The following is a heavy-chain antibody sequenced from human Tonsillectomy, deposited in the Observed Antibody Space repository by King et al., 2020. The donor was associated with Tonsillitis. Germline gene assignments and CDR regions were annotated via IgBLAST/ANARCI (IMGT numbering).Heavy chain of an antibody. CDR1: GFTFTTYD. D-gene: IGHD7-27*01. V-gene: IGHV1-18*01. J-gene: IGHJ4*02. CDR2: ISGYSNNT. Sequence: VQLVESGTEVRKPGASVKVSCKASGFTFTTYDVSWVRQAPGQGLEWIGWISGYSNNTSYGQKFQGRVTLTTDTPTNTAYMELRGLRFDDTAVYYCARETNWGSSVGSEDYWGQGTLVTVSS. CDR3: ARETNWGSSVGSEDY.